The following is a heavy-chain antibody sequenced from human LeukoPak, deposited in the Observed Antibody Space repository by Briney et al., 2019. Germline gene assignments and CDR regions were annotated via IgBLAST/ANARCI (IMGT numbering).Heavy chain of an antibody. CDR2: ISAHNGNT. V-gene: IGHV1-18*01. Sequence: ASVKVSCKASGYTFTSYGISWVRQAPGQGLEWMGWISAHNGNTNYAQKLPGRVIMTTDTSTGTAYIELRSLRSDDTAVYYCARVEIFPPWWFDPWGRGTLVTVSS. D-gene: IGHD3-3*01. J-gene: IGHJ5*02. CDR1: GYTFTSYG. CDR3: ARVEIFPPWWFDP.